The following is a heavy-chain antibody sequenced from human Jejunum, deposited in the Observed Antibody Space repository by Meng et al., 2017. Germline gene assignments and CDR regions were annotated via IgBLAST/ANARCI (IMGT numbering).Heavy chain of an antibody. J-gene: IGHJ4*02. Sequence: QVRLGGSGPGLLKPSRTLSLTCAVSGDSISTNWWNWVRQPPGKGLEWIGEIYHSGAFNYNPSLRRRVTISVDKSKNQVSLKLDSLTAADTAVYYCARGAIGTRPFDYWGQGTLVTVSS. CDR1: GDSISTNW. V-gene: IGHV4-4*02. CDR3: ARGAIGTRPFDY. CDR2: IYHSGAF. D-gene: IGHD2-21*01.